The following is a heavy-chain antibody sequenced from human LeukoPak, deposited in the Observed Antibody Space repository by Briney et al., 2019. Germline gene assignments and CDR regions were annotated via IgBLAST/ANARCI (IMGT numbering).Heavy chain of an antibody. CDR3: ATHYCDSSGYYSPDY. V-gene: IGHV3-66*03. D-gene: IGHD3-22*01. J-gene: IGHJ4*02. CDR1: GFSVSTSY. CDR2: LYDSGDT. Sequence: GGSLRLSCAASGFSVSTSYMRWVRQAPGKGLEYVSVLYDSGDTYYAESVKGRFTISRDNSKNTLYLQMNSLRAEDTAVYYCATHYCDSSGYYSPDYWGQGTLVTVSS.